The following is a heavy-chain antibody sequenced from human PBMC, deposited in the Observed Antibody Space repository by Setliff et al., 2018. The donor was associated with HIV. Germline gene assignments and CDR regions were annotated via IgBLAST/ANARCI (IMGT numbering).Heavy chain of an antibody. CDR1: GYTFTSYY. CDR3: ARGYYNFWSGYYDSRFPNPIDAFDI. D-gene: IGHD3-3*01. CDR2: ISPSGGST. V-gene: IGHV1-46*01. Sequence: ASVKVSCKASGYTFTSYYMHWVRQAPGQGLEWMGIISPSGGSTNYAQKLQGRVTMTTDTSTSTAYMELRSLRSDDTAVYYCARGYYNFWSGYYDSRFPNPIDAFDIWGQGTMVTVSS. J-gene: IGHJ3*02.